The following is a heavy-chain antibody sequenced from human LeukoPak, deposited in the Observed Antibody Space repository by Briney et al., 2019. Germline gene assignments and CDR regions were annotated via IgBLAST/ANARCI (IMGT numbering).Heavy chain of an antibody. CDR3: ARHNGFGELYYGWFDP. Sequence: PGESLRISCKGSGYSFTSYWISWVRQMPGKGLEWMGRIDPSDSYTNYSPSFQGHVTISADKSISTAYLQWSSLKASDTAMYYCARHNGFGELYYGWFDPWGQGTLVTVSP. V-gene: IGHV5-10-1*01. J-gene: IGHJ5*02. D-gene: IGHD3-10*01. CDR1: GYSFTSYW. CDR2: IDPSDSYT.